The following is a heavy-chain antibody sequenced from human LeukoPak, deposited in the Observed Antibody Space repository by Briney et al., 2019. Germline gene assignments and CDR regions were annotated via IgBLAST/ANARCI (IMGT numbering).Heavy chain of an antibody. Sequence: ASVKVSCKASGYTFTSYDFNWVRQATGQRPEWMGWMSPNSGGTGYAQKFQDRVTMTRNTSISTAYTELSSLRSDDTAVYYCARGPPNWGYDYWGPGTLVTVSS. CDR3: ARGPPNWGYDY. CDR1: GYTFTSYD. CDR2: MSPNSGGT. D-gene: IGHD7-27*01. J-gene: IGHJ4*02. V-gene: IGHV1-8*01.